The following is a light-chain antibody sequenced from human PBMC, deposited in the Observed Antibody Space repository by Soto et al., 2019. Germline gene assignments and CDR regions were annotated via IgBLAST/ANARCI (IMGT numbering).Light chain of an antibody. CDR3: QQYNIWPPIT. CDR1: QSVSSY. Sequence: EIVLSQSPATLSLSPGERATLSCRASQSVSSYLAWYQQKPGQAPRLLIYDASNRATGIPDRFTGGGAGTGFTLTISRLEPEDIALYYCQQYNIWPPITFGQGTRLEI. J-gene: IGKJ5*01. V-gene: IGKV3-11*01. CDR2: DAS.